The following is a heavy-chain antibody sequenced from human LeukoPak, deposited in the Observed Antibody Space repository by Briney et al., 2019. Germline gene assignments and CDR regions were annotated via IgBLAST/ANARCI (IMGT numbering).Heavy chain of an antibody. Sequence: GGSLRLSCGASGFTFSSQSMNWLRGAPGEGVVGVSYISSNSSTIYYAASVKGRFTISRDNAKNSLYLQMNSLRAEDTAVYYCTTDPPFWSGYPTIDYWGQGTLVTVSS. CDR1: GFTFSSQS. CDR3: TTDPPFWSGYPTIDY. D-gene: IGHD3-3*01. V-gene: IGHV3-48*01. J-gene: IGHJ4*02. CDR2: ISSNSSTI.